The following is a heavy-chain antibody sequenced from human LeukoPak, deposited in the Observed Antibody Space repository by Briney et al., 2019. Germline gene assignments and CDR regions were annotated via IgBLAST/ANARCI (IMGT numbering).Heavy chain of an antibody. V-gene: IGHV4-38-2*01. CDR2: IYHSGST. D-gene: IGHD3-3*01. CDR1: GYSISSGYY. CDR3: ARNGGIPRFGVVKTPRGAFDI. J-gene: IGHJ3*02. Sequence: SENLSLTCAVSGYSISSGYYWGWIRQPPGKGLEWIGSIYHSGSTYYNPSLKSRVTISVDTSKNQFSLKLSSVTAADTAVYYCARNGGIPRFGVVKTPRGAFDIWGQGTMVTVSS.